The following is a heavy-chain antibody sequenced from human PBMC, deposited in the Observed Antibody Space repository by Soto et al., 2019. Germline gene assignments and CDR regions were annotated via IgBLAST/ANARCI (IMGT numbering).Heavy chain of an antibody. Sequence: GGSLRLSCAASGFTFSSYGMHWVRQAPGKGLEWVAVISYDGSNKYYADSVKGRFTISRDNSKNTLYLQMNSLRAEDTAVYYCAKENIVVVVAATRQAYGMDVWGQGTTVTVS. V-gene: IGHV3-30*18. CDR2: ISYDGSNK. CDR3: AKENIVVVVAATRQAYGMDV. J-gene: IGHJ6*02. CDR1: GFTFSSYG. D-gene: IGHD2-15*01.